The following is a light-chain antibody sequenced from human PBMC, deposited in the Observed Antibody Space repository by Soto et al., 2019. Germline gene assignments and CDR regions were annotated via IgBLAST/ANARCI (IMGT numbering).Light chain of an antibody. J-gene: IGLJ1*01. V-gene: IGLV2-8*01. CDR2: EVT. CDR1: SSDVGGYNF. CDR3: RSYAANNNYV. Sequence: QSALAQAHSASGSPGQSVTISCTGTSSDVGGYNFVSWYRQYPGKAPQLIIYEVTKRPSGFPDRFSGSKSGNTASLTVSGLQAEEEADYDYRSYAANNNYVFGSGLKAT.